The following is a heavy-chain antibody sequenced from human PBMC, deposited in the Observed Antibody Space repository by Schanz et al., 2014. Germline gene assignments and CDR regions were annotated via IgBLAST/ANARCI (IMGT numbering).Heavy chain of an antibody. D-gene: IGHD3-10*01. CDR1: GFMFSSYG. Sequence: QVQLVESGGGVVQPGRSLRLSCAASGFMFSSYGMHWVRQAPGKGLEWVGVISYDGSKKSYADSVKGRFTISRDNSKKTLHLQVNSLSPEVTGMYYCTRWGFGDLSYCDYWGQGTLVTVSA. CDR2: ISYDGSKK. V-gene: IGHV3-30*03. J-gene: IGHJ4*02. CDR3: TRWGFGDLSYCDY.